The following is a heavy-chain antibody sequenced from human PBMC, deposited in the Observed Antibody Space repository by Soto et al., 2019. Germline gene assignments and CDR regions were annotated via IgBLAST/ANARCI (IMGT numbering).Heavy chain of an antibody. CDR3: ARDRTQRSKWFGY. J-gene: IGHJ4*02. D-gene: IGHD1-1*01. Sequence: ASVKVSCKASGYTFTSYDINWVRQATGQGLEWMGWMNPNSGNTGYAQKFQGRVTMTRDTSMSTAYMELSSLRSEDTAVYYCARDRTQRSKWFGYWGQGTLVTVSS. V-gene: IGHV1-8*01. CDR2: MNPNSGNT. CDR1: GYTFTSYD.